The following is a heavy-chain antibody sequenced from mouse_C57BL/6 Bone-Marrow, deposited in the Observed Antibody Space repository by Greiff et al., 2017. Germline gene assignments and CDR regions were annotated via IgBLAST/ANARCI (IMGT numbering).Heavy chain of an antibody. CDR3: ARFWFDY. CDR1: GYTFTSYG. J-gene: IGHJ2*01. Sequence: QVQLQQSGAELARPGASVKLSCKASGYTFTSYGISWVKQRTGQGLEWIGEIYPRSGNTYYNEKFKGKATLTADKSSSTAHMELRSLTSEDAAVYFCARFWFDYWGQGTTLTVSS. CDR2: IYPRSGNT. V-gene: IGHV1-81*01.